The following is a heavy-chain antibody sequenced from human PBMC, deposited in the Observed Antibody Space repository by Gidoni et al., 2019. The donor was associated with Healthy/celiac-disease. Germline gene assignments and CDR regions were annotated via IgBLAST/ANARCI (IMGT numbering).Heavy chain of an antibody. CDR2: ISWNSGSI. CDR3: AKDPYSYGYNWFDP. J-gene: IGHJ5*02. CDR1: GFTFDDYA. Sequence: EVQLVESGGGLVQPGRSLRLSCAASGFTFDDYAMHWVRQATGKGLEWVSGISWNSGSIGYADSVKGRFTISRDNAKISLYLQMNSLRAEDTAFYYFAKDPYSYGYNWFDPWGQGTLVTVSS. V-gene: IGHV3-9*01. D-gene: IGHD5-18*01.